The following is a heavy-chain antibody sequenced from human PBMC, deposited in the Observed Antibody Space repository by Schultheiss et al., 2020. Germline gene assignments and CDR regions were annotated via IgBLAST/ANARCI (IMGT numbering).Heavy chain of an antibody. D-gene: IGHD2-15*01. J-gene: IGHJ5*02. CDR1: GFTFSDYY. CDR2: ISYDGSNK. CDR3: TTLGYCSGGSCESPFDP. Sequence: GGSLRLSCAASGFTFSDYYMSWIRQAPGKGLEWVAVISYDGSNKYYADSVKGRFTISRDNSKNTLYLQMNSLKTEDTAVYYCTTLGYCSGGSCESPFDPWCQGTL. V-gene: IGHV3-30*03.